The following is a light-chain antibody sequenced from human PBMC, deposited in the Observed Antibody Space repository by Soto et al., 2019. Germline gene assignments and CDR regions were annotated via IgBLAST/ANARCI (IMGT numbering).Light chain of an antibody. J-gene: IGLJ1*01. Sequence: QSVLTQPASVSGSPGQSITISCTETSSDVGTYTLVSWYQQHPGKAPKLVIYEVNKRPAGVSKRFSGSKSGDTASLTISGLQAEDEADYYCSSYAGAITFYVFGNGTKVTVL. CDR1: SSDVGTYTL. V-gene: IGLV2-23*02. CDR2: EVN. CDR3: SSYAGAITFYV.